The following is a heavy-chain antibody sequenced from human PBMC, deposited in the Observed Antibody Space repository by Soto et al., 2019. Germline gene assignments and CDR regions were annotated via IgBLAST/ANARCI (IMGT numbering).Heavy chain of an antibody. J-gene: IGHJ4*02. CDR3: AKSPNFYCSSYHCYKYYFDY. CDR2: ISYDGSDK. D-gene: IGHD2-2*01. Sequence: QEHLVESGGGVVLPGRSLRLSCAASGFTFNTFGMHWVRQAPGKGLEWVAGISYDGSDKYYSDSVRGRFTISRDNSMNTLYLQMNSLRTEDTAVYYCAKSPNFYCSSYHCYKYYFDYWGQGTLVTVSP. CDR1: GFTFNTFG. V-gene: IGHV3-30*18.